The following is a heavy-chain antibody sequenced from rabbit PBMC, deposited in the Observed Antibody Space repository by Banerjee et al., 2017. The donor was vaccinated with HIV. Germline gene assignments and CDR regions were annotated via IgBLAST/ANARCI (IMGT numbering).Heavy chain of an antibody. D-gene: IGHD6-1*01. Sequence: QSLEESGGDLVKPGASLTLTCTASGFDFSSNAMRWVRQAPGKGLEWIACIYTGSWGSPYYASWAEGRFTISKTSSTTATLQMTSLTAADTATYFCARAGDYDYTYGYAGYPMWGPGTLVTVS. CDR3: ARAGDYDYTYGYAGYPM. J-gene: IGHJ6*01. V-gene: IGHV1S40*01. CDR1: GFDFSSNA. CDR2: IYTGSWGSP.